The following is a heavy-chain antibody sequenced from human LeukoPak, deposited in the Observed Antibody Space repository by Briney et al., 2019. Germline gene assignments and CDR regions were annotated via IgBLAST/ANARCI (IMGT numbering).Heavy chain of an antibody. J-gene: IGHJ1*01. Sequence: ASVKVSCKVSGYTLTELSMHWVRQAPGKGLEWMGGFDPEDGETIYAQKFQGRVTMTEDTSTDTAYMELSSLRSEDTAVYYCAAYRRWELLTIAAEYFQHWGQGTLVTVSS. CDR2: FDPEDGET. D-gene: IGHD1-26*01. CDR3: AAYRRWELLTIAAEYFQH. V-gene: IGHV1-24*01. CDR1: GYTLTELS.